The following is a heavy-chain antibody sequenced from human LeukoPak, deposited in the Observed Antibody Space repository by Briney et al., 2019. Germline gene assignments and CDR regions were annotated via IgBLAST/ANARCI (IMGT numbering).Heavy chain of an antibody. CDR1: GFTFSSYC. Sequence: PGRSLRLSCAASGFTFSSYCMHWVRQAPGKGLEWVAVIRYDGSNKYYADSVKGRFTISRDNAKNPLYLQMNSLRAEEKAVYYCARGQEEWELVYNFDYWGQGTLVTVSS. J-gene: IGHJ4*02. CDR3: ARGQEEWELVYNFDY. V-gene: IGHV3-33*01. CDR2: IRYDGSNK. D-gene: IGHD1-26*01.